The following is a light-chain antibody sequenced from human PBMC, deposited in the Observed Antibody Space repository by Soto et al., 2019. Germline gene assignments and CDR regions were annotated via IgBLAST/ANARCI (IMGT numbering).Light chain of an antibody. CDR3: SSYTSSSTLEV. CDR1: SSDVGGYNY. V-gene: IGLV2-14*01. Sequence: QSALTQPASVSGSPGQSITSCCTGASSDVGGYNYVSWYQQHPGKAPKFMIYDVSNRPSGVSNRFSGSKSGNTASLTISGLQAEDEADYYCSSYTSSSTLEVFGTGTKVTVL. J-gene: IGLJ1*01. CDR2: DVS.